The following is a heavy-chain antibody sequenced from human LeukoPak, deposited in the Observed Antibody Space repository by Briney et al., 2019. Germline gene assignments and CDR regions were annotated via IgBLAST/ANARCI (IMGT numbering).Heavy chain of an antibody. Sequence: GGSLRLSCAASGFTFSSYEMNWVRQAPGKGLEWVSYISSSGSTIYYADSVKGRFTISRDNPRNSLYLQMSSLRAEDTAVYYCARDGTAPGLYFDLWGQGTLVTVSS. V-gene: IGHV3-48*03. CDR3: ARDGTAPGLYFDL. CDR2: ISSSGSTI. D-gene: IGHD6-13*01. J-gene: IGHJ4*01. CDR1: GFTFSSYE.